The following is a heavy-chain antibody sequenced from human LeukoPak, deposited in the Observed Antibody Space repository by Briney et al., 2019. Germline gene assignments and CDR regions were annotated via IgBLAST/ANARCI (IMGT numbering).Heavy chain of an antibody. V-gene: IGHV3-23*01. D-gene: IGHD3-22*01. J-gene: IGHJ4*02. CDR3: AARSRKTMIAIG. CDR2: ISGSGRLT. Sequence: GGSLRLSCAASGFTFSSYPISWVRQAPGKGLEGVSAISGSGRLTYYAESVKGRFTISRDNSNITVYLHMNSLRVEDTAIYYCAARSRKTMIAIGWGQGTLVTVSS. CDR1: GFTFSSYP.